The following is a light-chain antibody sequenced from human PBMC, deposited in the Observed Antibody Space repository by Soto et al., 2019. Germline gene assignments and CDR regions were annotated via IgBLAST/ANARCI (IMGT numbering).Light chain of an antibody. Sequence: EIVLTPSPSTLSLPPGERATLSCMASQSVSSYLAWYQQKPGQAPRLLIYDASNRATGIPDRFSGSGSGTDFTLTISSLEPEDFAVYYCQQRSNWPRTFGQGT. CDR1: QSVSSY. CDR3: QQRSNWPRT. V-gene: IGKV3-11*01. CDR2: DAS. J-gene: IGKJ5*01.